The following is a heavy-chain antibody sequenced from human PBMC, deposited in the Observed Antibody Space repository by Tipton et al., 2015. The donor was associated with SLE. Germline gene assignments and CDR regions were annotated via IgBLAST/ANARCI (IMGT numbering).Heavy chain of an antibody. CDR3: ARGTPSAFYYYTMGV. D-gene: IGHD1-26*01. CDR1: GGSISSYY. CDR2: IYDSGST. Sequence: TLSLTCTVSGGSISSYYWSWIRQPPGKGLEWIGYIYDSGSTNYNPSLKSRVTTSVDTSKNQFSLKLSSVTAADTAVYYCARGTPSAFYYYTMGVWGQGTTVTVSS. V-gene: IGHV4-59*08. J-gene: IGHJ6*02.